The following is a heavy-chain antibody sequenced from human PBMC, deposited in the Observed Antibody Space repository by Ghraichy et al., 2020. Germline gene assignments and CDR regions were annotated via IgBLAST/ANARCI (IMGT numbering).Heavy chain of an antibody. D-gene: IGHD6-13*01. CDR2: INVANGHT. CDR3: GRALDGNSWYIFL. CDR1: GFSFTDYS. J-gene: IGHJ4*02. Sequence: ASVKVACKASGFSFTDYSIHWVRQAPGQTLEWVGWINVANGHTAYSQKFQDRLTITRDTSASTDYMELHSLRSEDTGFYFCGRALDGNSWYIFLWGQGTLVTVSS. V-gene: IGHV1-3*01.